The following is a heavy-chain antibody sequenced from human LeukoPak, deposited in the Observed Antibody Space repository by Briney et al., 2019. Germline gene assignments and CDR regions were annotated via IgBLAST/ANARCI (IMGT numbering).Heavy chain of an antibody. D-gene: IGHD4-17*01. Sequence: GGSLRLSCTASGVTLSNYAMHWVRRPPGRGLEWVAVISFDGANKYYGDSVEGRFSVSRDNSKNTLYLQMNSLGPDDTAMYYCATDYGDYEPIDYWGQGTLVTVSS. J-gene: IGHJ4*02. V-gene: IGHV3-30*04. CDR3: ATDYGDYEPIDY. CDR2: ISFDGANK. CDR1: GVTLSNYA.